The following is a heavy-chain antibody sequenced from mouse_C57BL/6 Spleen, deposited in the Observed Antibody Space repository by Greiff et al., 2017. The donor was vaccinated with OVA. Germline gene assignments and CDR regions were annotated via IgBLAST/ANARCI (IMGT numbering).Heavy chain of an antibody. Sequence: EVQLVESGGGLVQPKGSLKLSCAASGFSFNTYAMNWVRQAPGKGLEWVARIRSKSNNYATYYADSVKDRFTISRDDSESMLYLQMNNLKTEDTAMYYCVRSNWVHYYAMDYWGQGTSVTVSS. V-gene: IGHV10-1*01. CDR3: VRSNWVHYYAMDY. CDR1: GFSFNTYA. CDR2: IRSKSNNYAT. J-gene: IGHJ4*01. D-gene: IGHD4-1*01.